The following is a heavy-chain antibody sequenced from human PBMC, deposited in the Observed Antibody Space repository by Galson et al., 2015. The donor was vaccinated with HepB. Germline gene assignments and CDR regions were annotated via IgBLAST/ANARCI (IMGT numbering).Heavy chain of an antibody. J-gene: IGHJ6*02. D-gene: IGHD3-10*01. V-gene: IGHV1-69*02. CDR2: IIPILGIA. Sequence: SVKVSCKASGGTFSSYTISWVRQAPGQGLEWTGRIIPILGIANYAQKFQGRVTITADKSTSTAYMELSSLRSEDTAVYYCARGENYYGSGSYFYGMDVWGQGTTVTVSS. CDR1: GGTFSSYT. CDR3: ARGENYYGSGSYFYGMDV.